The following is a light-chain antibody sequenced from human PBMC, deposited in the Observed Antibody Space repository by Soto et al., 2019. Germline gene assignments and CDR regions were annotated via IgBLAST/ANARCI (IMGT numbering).Light chain of an antibody. CDR2: EVN. CDR3: SSYGGNNNVL. V-gene: IGLV2-14*01. Sequence: QSALTQPASLSGSPGQSITISCTGTSSDIGAYDYVSWFQQHPGKAPKLMISEVNNRPSGVSNRFSGSKSGNTAYLTISGLQVEDEADYYCSSYGGNNNVLFGGGTKLTVL. CDR1: SSDIGAYDY. J-gene: IGLJ2*01.